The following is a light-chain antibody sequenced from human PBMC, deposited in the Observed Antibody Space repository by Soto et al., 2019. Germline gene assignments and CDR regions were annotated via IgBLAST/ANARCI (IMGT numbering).Light chain of an antibody. V-gene: IGLV2-11*01. Sequence: QSVLTQPRSVSGSPGQSVTISCTGTSSDVGGYNHVSWYQHHPGKAPKFMIYDVSKRPSGVPDRFSGSKSGNTASLTISGLQAEDEADYYCCSSADSYTFVFGTGTKVTVL. J-gene: IGLJ1*01. CDR1: SSDVGGYNH. CDR2: DVS. CDR3: CSSADSYTFV.